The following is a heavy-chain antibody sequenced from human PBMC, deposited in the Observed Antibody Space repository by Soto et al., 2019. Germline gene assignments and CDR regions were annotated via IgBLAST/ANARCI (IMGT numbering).Heavy chain of an antibody. V-gene: IGHV6-1*01. J-gene: IGHJ4*02. CDR1: GDSVSSYSAA. D-gene: IGHD3-9*01. CDR3: ASDAPVDTFDY. Sequence: SQTLSLTCAISGDSVSSYSAAWHWIRQSPSRGLEWLGRTYYRSKWYNDYAVSVKSRITINPDTSKNHFSLQLNSVTPEDTAVDYCASDAPVDTFDYWGQGTLVTVSS. CDR2: TYYRSKWYN.